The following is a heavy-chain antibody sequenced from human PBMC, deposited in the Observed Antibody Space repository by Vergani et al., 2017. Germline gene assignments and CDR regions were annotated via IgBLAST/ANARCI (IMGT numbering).Heavy chain of an antibody. CDR2: ISSSSSYI. CDR3: ARVETDTAMVTDY. J-gene: IGHJ4*02. CDR1: GFTFSSYR. D-gene: IGHD5-18*01. V-gene: IGHV3-21*01. Sequence: EVQLVESGGGLVKPGGSLRLSCAASGFTFSSYRMNWVRQAPGKGLEWVSSISSSSSYIYYADSVKGRFTISRDNAKNSLYLQMNSLGAEDTAVYYCARVETDTAMVTDYWGQGTLVTVSS.